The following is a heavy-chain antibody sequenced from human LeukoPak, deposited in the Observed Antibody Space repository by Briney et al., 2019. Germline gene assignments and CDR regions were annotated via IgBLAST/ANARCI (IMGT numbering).Heavy chain of an antibody. CDR3: AKKDGGRGEGTFDY. V-gene: IGHV1-69*06. D-gene: IGHD3-10*01. Sequence: GASVKVSCKASGGTFSSYAISWVRQAPGQGLEWMGGIIPIFDPANYAQKFQGRVTITADKSTSTAYMELSSLRSEDTAMYYCAKKDGGRGEGTFDYWGQGTLVTVSS. CDR1: GGTFSSYA. J-gene: IGHJ4*02. CDR2: IIPIFDPA.